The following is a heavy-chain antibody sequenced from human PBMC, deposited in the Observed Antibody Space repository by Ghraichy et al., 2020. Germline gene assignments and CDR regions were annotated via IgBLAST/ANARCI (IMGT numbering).Heavy chain of an antibody. CDR1: GFSFSRAW. Sequence: GGSLRLSCAASGFSFSRAWMAWVRQAPGQGLEWVGRVRSKVDGGTTDYAAPAKGRFTISRDDSENTLYLQMNGLKTEDTALYYCTTDLVGGGALHNGYWGQGTLVTVSS. CDR2: VRSKVDGGTT. D-gene: IGHD3-16*01. CDR3: TTDLVGGGALHNGY. V-gene: IGHV3-15*01. J-gene: IGHJ4*02.